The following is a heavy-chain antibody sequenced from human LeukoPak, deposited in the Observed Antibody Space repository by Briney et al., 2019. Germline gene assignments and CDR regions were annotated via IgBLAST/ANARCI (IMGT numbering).Heavy chain of an antibody. CDR1: GFTVSSNY. J-gene: IGHJ4*02. CDR2: IYSGDNT. Sequence: GGSLRLSCAASGFTVSSNYMSWVRQAPGKGLEWVSVIYSGDNTYYADSVKGRFTISRDNSKNTLYLQMNSLGAEDTAVYYCARDRRDWGSTDYFDYWGQGTLGTVSS. CDR3: ARDRRDWGSTDYFDY. D-gene: IGHD7-27*01. V-gene: IGHV3-53*01.